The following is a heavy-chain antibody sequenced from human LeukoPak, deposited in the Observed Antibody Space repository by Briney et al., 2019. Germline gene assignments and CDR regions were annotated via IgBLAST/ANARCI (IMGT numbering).Heavy chain of an antibody. J-gene: IGHJ4*02. Sequence: GGSLRLSCAASGFTFSSYWMYWVRQAPGKGLVWVSRINNDGSSTIYADSVKGRFTISRDNAKNTLYLQMNSLRDDDTAVYYCVRDNGGEHLWGQGTLVTATS. CDR1: GFTFSSYW. CDR3: VRDNGGEHL. V-gene: IGHV3-74*01. D-gene: IGHD3-16*01. CDR2: INNDGSST.